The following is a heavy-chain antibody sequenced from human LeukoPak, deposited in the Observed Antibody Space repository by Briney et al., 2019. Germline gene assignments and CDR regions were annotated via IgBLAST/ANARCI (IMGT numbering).Heavy chain of an antibody. V-gene: IGHV3-74*01. J-gene: IGHJ4*02. CDR1: GFTFSSYW. D-gene: IGHD4-11*01. CDR3: ARGRAMTSVTPFDF. Sequence: GGSLRLSCVASGFTFSSYWMHWVRQDPRKGLVWVSRINGDGRNINYADSVRGRFTISRDNAKNTLYLQMNTLRVEDTAVYYCARGRAMTSVTPFDFWGQGTLVTVSS. CDR2: INGDGRNI.